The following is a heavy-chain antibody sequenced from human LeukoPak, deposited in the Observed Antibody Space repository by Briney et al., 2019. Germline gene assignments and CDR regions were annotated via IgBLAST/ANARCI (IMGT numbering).Heavy chain of an antibody. V-gene: IGHV3-11*05. J-gene: IGHJ4*02. CDR3: TREQWLPDY. CDR2: ISKTSSYT. Sequence: GGSLRLSCAASGFXFSDYYMNWIRQAPGKGLEWVSQISKTSSYTNYADSVKGRFTISRDNARNSLYLQMNSLRAEDTAVYYCTREQWLPDYWGQGTLVTVSS. D-gene: IGHD5-24*01. CDR1: GFXFSDYY.